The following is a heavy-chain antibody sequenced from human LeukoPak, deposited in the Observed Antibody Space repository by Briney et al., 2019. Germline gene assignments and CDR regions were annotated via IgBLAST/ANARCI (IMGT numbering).Heavy chain of an antibody. V-gene: IGHV4-61*02. Sequence: SQTLSLTCTVSGGSISSGNYYWSWIRQPAGKGLEWIGRIDASGSTNYNPSLKSRVTISVDTFKNQFSLKLSSVTAADTAVYYCARVGSGAFDIWGQGTMVTVSS. CDR3: ARVGSGAFDI. CDR1: GGSISSGNYY. J-gene: IGHJ3*02. D-gene: IGHD3-10*01. CDR2: IDASGST.